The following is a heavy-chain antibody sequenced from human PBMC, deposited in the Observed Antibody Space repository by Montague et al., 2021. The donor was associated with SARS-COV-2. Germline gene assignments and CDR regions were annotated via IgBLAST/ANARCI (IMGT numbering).Heavy chain of an antibody. CDR3: ARDGRFGELDY. CDR2: ISSSGSTI. Sequence: SLRLSCAASGFTFRTYEMNWVRQAPGKGLEWVSYISSSGSTIYYADPVKGRFTISRDNAKNSLYLQMNSLRAEDTAVYYCARDGRFGELDYWDQGTLVTVST. CDR1: GFTFRTYE. V-gene: IGHV3-48*03. J-gene: IGHJ4*02. D-gene: IGHD3-10*01.